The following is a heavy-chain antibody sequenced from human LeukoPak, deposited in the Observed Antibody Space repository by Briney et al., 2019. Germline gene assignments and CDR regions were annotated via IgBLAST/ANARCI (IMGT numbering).Heavy chain of an antibody. J-gene: IGHJ4*02. Sequence: ASVKVSCKASGYTFTGYYMHWVRQAPGQGLEWMGWINPNSGGTNYAQKFQGRVTMTRDTSISTAYMELSRLRSDDTAVYYCASLAYCGGDCYWEYFDYWGQGTLVTVSS. CDR1: GYTFTGYY. CDR3: ASLAYCGGDCYWEYFDY. D-gene: IGHD2-21*01. CDR2: INPNSGGT. V-gene: IGHV1-2*02.